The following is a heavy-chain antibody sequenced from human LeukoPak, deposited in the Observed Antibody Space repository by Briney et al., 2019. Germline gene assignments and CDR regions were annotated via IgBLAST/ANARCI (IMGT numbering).Heavy chain of an antibody. V-gene: IGHV3-23*01. Sequence: GGSLRLSCAASGFTFSSYAMSWVRQAPGKGLEYVSGISSGGTRYDADSVRGRFTISRDNSKNTLYLQMTSLRADDTAVYYCARDRVLHYFDYWGQGALVTVSS. CDR1: GFTFSSYA. CDR3: ARDRVLHYFDY. J-gene: IGHJ4*02. CDR2: ISSGGTR. D-gene: IGHD3-16*01.